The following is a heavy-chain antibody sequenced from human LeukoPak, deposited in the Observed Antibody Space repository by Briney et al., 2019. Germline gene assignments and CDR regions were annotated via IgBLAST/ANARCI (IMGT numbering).Heavy chain of an antibody. CDR2: INPNGGDT. CDR1: GYTFISYF. CDR3: ARVLNWSYDY. V-gene: IGHV1-46*01. Sequence: ASVKVSCKASGYTFISYFIHWVRQAPGQGLEWMGMINPNGGDTSYPQNFQGRVTMTTDTSTSTVYMELSSLRSEDTALYYCARVLNWSYDYWGQGTLVTVSS. D-gene: IGHD1-7*01. J-gene: IGHJ4*02.